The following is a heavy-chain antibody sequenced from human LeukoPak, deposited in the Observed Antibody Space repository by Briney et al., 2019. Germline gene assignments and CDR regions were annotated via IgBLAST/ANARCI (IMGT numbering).Heavy chain of an antibody. CDR1: GFTFSSYA. D-gene: IGHD3-16*02. CDR2: ISGSGGST. J-gene: IGHJ4*02. CDR3: AKVGITFGGVIVMGAYFDY. Sequence: GGSLRLSCAASGFTFSSYAMSWVRQAPGKGLEWVSAISGSGGSTYYADSVKGRFTISRDNSKNTLYVQMNSLRAEDTAVYYCAKVGITFGGVIVMGAYFDYWGQGTLVTVSS. V-gene: IGHV3-23*01.